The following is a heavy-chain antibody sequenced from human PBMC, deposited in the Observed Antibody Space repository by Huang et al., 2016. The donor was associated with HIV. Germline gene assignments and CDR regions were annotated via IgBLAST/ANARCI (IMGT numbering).Heavy chain of an antibody. CDR3: ARDVAPDSLDV. D-gene: IGHD2-21*01. J-gene: IGHJ3*01. V-gene: IGHV1-18*04. CDR2: GSAYGGSP. Sequence: QVQLVQSGAEVKSPGASVTVSCKTSGYTFTSNAINWLRQAPGRGLEGVGRGSAYGGSPEAGQKVQVRVTMNTDTSTRSVYMELRSLRSGDTAVYYCARDVAPDSLDVWGQGTLLIVSP. CDR1: GYTFTSNA.